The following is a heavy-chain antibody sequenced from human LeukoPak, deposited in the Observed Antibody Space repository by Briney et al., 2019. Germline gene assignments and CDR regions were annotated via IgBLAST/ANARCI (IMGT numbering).Heavy chain of an antibody. CDR1: GGSLSGYY. Sequence: PSETLSLTCAVYGGSLSGYYWSWIRQPPGKGLEWIGEINHSGSTNYNPSLKSRVTISVDTSKNQFSLKLSSVTAADTAVYYCASPMGDYWGQGTLVTVSS. CDR3: ASPMGDY. J-gene: IGHJ4*02. V-gene: IGHV4-34*01. CDR2: INHSGST.